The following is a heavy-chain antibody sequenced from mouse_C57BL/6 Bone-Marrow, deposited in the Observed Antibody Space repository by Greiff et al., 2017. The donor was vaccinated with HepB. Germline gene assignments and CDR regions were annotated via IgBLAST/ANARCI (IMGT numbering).Heavy chain of an antibody. Sequence: EVKLMESGGGLVQPGGSLSLSCAASGFTFTDYYMSWVRQPPGKALEWLGFIRNKANGYTTEYSASVKGRFTISRDNSQRILYLQMNALRAEDSATYYCARYDYLYYAMEYWGQGTSVTVSS. CDR2: IRNKANGYTT. CDR1: GFTFTDYY. V-gene: IGHV7-3*01. J-gene: IGHJ4*01. CDR3: ARYDYLYYAMEY. D-gene: IGHD2-4*01.